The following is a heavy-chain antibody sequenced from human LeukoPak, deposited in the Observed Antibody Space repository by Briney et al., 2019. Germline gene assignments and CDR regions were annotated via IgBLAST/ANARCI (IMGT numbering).Heavy chain of an antibody. Sequence: QAGGSLRLSCAASGFTFSNYAMHWVRQAPGKGLEWVVVISYDGSSKYYADFVKGRFTVSRDNSKNTLYLQMNSLRGEDTAVYYCARAEYSASWFGYFQHWGQGTLLTVPS. CDR2: ISYDGSSK. V-gene: IGHV3-30-3*01. CDR3: ARAEYSASWFGYFQH. J-gene: IGHJ1*01. D-gene: IGHD2-2*01. CDR1: GFTFSNYA.